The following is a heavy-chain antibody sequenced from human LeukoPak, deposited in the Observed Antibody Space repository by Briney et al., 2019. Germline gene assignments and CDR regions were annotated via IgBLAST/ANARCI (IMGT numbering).Heavy chain of an antibody. CDR1: GGTFSSYA. J-gene: IGHJ6*03. CDR3: ARASGPNVYYYYYMDV. V-gene: IGHV1-69*05. Sequence: ASVKVSCKASGGTFSSYAISWVRQAPGQGLEWMGGIIPIFGTADYAQKFQGRVTITTDESTSTAYMELSSLRSEDTAVYYCARASGPNVYYYYYMDVWGKGTTVTVS. D-gene: IGHD3-3*01. CDR2: IIPIFGTA.